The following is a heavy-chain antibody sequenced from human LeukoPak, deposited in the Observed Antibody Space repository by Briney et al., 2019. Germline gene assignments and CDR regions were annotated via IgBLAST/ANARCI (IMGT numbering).Heavy chain of an antibody. CDR1: GGSISSSSYY. V-gene: IGHV4-39*01. J-gene: IGHJ3*01. CDR3: ARKFCTATSCSYAFDS. CDR2: IYYSGST. D-gene: IGHD2-15*01. Sequence: PSETLSLTCTVSGGSISSSSYYWGWIRQPPGKGLEWIGSIYYSGSTYYNPSLKSRVTISVDTSKNQFSLKLSSVTAADTAVYFCARKFCTATSCSYAFDSWGQGTMVTISS.